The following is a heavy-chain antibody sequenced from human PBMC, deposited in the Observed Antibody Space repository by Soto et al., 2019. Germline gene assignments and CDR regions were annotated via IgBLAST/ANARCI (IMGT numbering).Heavy chain of an antibody. V-gene: IGHV1-69*13. CDR3: ARAYYDSSGYLAFDI. CDR1: GGTFSSYA. Sequence: SVKVSCKASGGTFSSYAISWVRQAPGQGLEWMGGIIPILGTANYAQKFQGRVTITADESTSTAYMELSSLRSEDTAVYYCARAYYDSSGYLAFDIWGQGTMVTVSS. D-gene: IGHD3-22*01. J-gene: IGHJ3*02. CDR2: IIPILGTA.